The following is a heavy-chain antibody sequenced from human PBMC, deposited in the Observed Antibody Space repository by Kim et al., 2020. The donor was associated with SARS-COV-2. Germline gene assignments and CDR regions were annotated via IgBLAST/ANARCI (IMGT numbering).Heavy chain of an antibody. J-gene: IGHJ3*02. D-gene: IGHD3-10*01. CDR2: IIPIYGTA. CDR1: GGTFSSYA. V-gene: IGHV1-69*13. CDR3: ARVVSRFGELSGSSAFDI. Sequence: SVKVSCKASGGTFSSYAISWVRQAPGQGLEWMGGIIPIYGTANYAQKFQGRVTITADESTSTAYMELSSLRSEDTAVYYCARVVSRFGELSGSSAFDIWGQGTMVTVSS.